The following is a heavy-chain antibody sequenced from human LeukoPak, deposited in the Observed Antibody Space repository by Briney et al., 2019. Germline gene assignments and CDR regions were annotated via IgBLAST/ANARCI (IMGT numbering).Heavy chain of an antibody. J-gene: IGHJ2*01. CDR2: IYSSGSV. CDR1: GYSISSRYY. Sequence: SETLSLTCAVSGYSISSRYYWGWIRQPPGKGLEWIGSIYSSGSVYYNPSLKSRVTISLDTSKNQFSLKLSSVTAADTAVYYCSTRNILAWYFDLWGRGTLVTVSS. D-gene: IGHD3-9*01. CDR3: STRNILAWYFDL. V-gene: IGHV4-38-2*01.